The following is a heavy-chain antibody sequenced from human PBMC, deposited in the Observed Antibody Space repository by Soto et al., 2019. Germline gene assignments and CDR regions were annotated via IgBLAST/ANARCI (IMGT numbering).Heavy chain of an antibody. J-gene: IGHJ4*02. V-gene: IGHV4-34*01. CDR3: ARKGEMATISLPHDIFDY. D-gene: IGHD5-12*01. CDR2: INHSGST. Sequence: QVQLQQWGAGLLKPSETLSLTCAVYGGSFSGYYWSWIRQPPGKGLEWIGEINHSGSTNYNPSLKSRVTISVDTSKNQFSLKLSSVTAADTAVYYCARKGEMATISLPHDIFDYWGQGTLVTLSS. CDR1: GGSFSGYY.